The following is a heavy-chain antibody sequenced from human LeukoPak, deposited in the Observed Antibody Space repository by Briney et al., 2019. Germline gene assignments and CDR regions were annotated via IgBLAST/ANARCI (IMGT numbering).Heavy chain of an antibody. CDR3: AREPDYYDSSGWYFDL. D-gene: IGHD3-22*01. V-gene: IGHV4-34*01. J-gene: IGHJ2*01. CDR2: INHSGST. CDR1: GGSFSGYY. Sequence: SETLSLTCAVYGGSFSGYYWSWIRQPPGKGLEWIGEINHSGSTNYNPSLKSRVTMSVDTSKNQFSLKLSSVTAADTAVYYCAREPDYYDSSGWYFDLWGRGTLVTVSS.